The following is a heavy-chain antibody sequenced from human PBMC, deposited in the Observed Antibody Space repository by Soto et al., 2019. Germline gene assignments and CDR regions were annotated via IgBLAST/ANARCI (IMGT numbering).Heavy chain of an antibody. J-gene: IGHJ4*02. V-gene: IGHV4-4*02. CDR1: SGSISSSNW. CDR3: AREEGGYGDYFDY. Sequence: QVQLQESGPGLVKPSGTLSLTCAVSSGSISSSNWWSWVRQPPGKGLEWIGEIYHSGSTNYNPSLQSRVTLSVDKSQNQFSLKLGSVAAADTAVYYCAREEGGYGDYFDYWGQGTLVTVSS. D-gene: IGHD4-17*01. CDR2: IYHSGST.